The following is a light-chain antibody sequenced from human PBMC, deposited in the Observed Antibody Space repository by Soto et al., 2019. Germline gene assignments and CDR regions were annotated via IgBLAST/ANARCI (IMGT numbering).Light chain of an antibody. CDR1: QSVSSN. CDR3: QQYNNWPRT. Sequence: EIVMTQSPATLSVSPGERATLSCRASQSVSSNLAWYQQKPGQAPRLLIYGASTRATGIPARFSGSRSGTEFTLPLRSLQSEDFAVYSCQQYNNWPRTFGQGTKVEIK. J-gene: IGKJ1*01. CDR2: GAS. V-gene: IGKV3-15*01.